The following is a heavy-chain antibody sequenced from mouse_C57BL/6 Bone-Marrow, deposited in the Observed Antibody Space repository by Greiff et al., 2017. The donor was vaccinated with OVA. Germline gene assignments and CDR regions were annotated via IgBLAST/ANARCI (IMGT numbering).Heavy chain of an antibody. D-gene: IGHD1-1*01. CDR1: GYTFTSYW. Sequence: VQLQQSGAELVKPGASVKLSCKASGYTFTSYWMHWVKQRPGQGLEWIGMIHPNSGSTNYNEKFKSKATLTVDKSSSTAYMQLSSLTSEDSAVYYCANYYGSSYGFAYWGQGTLVTVSA. CDR2: IHPNSGST. V-gene: IGHV1-64*01. CDR3: ANYYGSSYGFAY. J-gene: IGHJ3*01.